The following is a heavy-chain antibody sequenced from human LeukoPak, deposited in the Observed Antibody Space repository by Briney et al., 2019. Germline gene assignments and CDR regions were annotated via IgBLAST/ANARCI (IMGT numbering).Heavy chain of an antibody. CDR1: GFTFGDYA. Sequence: GGSLRLSCTASGFTFGDYAMSWVRQAPGKGLEWVGFIRSKAYGGTTEYAASVKGRFTISRDDSKSIAYLQMNSLKTEDTAVYYCTRGSLAIAGSYFDYWGQGTLVTVSS. J-gene: IGHJ4*02. CDR3: TRGSLAIAGSYFDY. V-gene: IGHV3-49*04. CDR2: IRSKAYGGTT. D-gene: IGHD6-13*01.